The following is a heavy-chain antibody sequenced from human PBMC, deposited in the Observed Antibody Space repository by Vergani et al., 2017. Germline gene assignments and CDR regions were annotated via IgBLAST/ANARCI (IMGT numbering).Heavy chain of an antibody. V-gene: IGHV4-61*02. CDR3: ARSRPYGTSGSCLAI. CDR2: IHTGGST. D-gene: IGHD2-15*01. CDR1: GESIRSGSHY. Sequence: QVKLQESGPGLLKPSQTLSLTCTVSGESIRSGSHYWRWIRQPAGEGKEWIGHIHTGGSTDLNPSFQSRVSISVDTSKSQFSLKLNSVTVADTASYYCARSRPYGTSGSCLAIWGQGTLVTVSS. J-gene: IGHJ4*02.